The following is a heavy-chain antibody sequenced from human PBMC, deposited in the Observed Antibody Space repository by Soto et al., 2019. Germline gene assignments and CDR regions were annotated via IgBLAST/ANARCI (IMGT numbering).Heavy chain of an antibody. J-gene: IGHJ4*02. V-gene: IGHV3-30*18. D-gene: IGHD6-13*01. CDR1: GFTFSSYA. CDR3: AKGGAVAGHIDY. Sequence: QVQLVDSGGGVVQPGRSLRLSCAASGFTFSSYAMHWVRQAPGKGLEWVAFISYDGSNKYYADSVKGRFTISRDNSKNTLYLQMNSLRAEDTAVYYCAKGGAVAGHIDYWGQGTLVTVSS. CDR2: ISYDGSNK.